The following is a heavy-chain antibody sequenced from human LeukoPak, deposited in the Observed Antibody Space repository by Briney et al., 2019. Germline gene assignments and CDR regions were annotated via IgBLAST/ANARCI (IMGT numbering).Heavy chain of an antibody. J-gene: IGHJ4*02. D-gene: IGHD2-2*01. Sequence: AGRSLRLSCAASGFTFDDYAMHWVRQAPGKGLEWVSGISWNSGSIGYADSVKGRFTISRDNAKNSLYLQMNSLRAEDTALYYCAKGADIVVVPAACDYWGQGTLVTVSS. CDR3: AKGADIVVVPAACDY. CDR1: GFTFDDYA. V-gene: IGHV3-9*01. CDR2: ISWNSGSI.